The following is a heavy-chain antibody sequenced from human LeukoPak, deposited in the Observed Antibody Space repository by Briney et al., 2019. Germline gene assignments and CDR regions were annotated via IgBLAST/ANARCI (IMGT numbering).Heavy chain of an antibody. CDR1: GYSFTSHG. Sequence: GASVKVSCKASGYSFTSHGISWVRQAPGQGLEWMGWTTAYSGNTHYAQNLQGRVTMTTDTSTSTAYLELRSLRSDDTAMYYCAREPPSIWCSDTSCYPTFDYWGQGTLVTVSS. D-gene: IGHD2-2*01. J-gene: IGHJ4*02. V-gene: IGHV1-18*01. CDR2: TTAYSGNT. CDR3: AREPPSIWCSDTSCYPTFDY.